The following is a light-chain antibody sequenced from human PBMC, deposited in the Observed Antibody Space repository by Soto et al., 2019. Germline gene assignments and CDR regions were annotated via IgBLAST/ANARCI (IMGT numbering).Light chain of an antibody. V-gene: IGKV1-39*01. Sequence: DIQMTHAPSSLSASLGYRFTITWRASQSINIYLTWYQQKPGKAPKLLIYAASSLQSGVPSRFSGSGSGTDFTLTISSLQPEDFATYYCQQTYSSPLTFGGGTKVDIK. CDR2: AAS. CDR1: QSINIY. CDR3: QQTYSSPLT. J-gene: IGKJ4*01.